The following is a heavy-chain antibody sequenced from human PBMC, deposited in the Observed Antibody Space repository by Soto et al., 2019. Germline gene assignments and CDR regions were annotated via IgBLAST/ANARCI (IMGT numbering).Heavy chain of an antibody. CDR2: IYSGGST. D-gene: IGHD5-18*01. J-gene: IGHJ4*02. CDR1: GVTVKSDY. Sequence: GGSLRLACTSSGVTVKSDYMSWVRQAPGKGLEWVSVIYSGGSTYYADSVKGRFTISRDNSKNTLYLQMNSLRAEDTAVYYCARGRSGYSSAYDYWGQGTLVTV. CDR3: ARGRSGYSSAYDY. V-gene: IGHV3-53*01.